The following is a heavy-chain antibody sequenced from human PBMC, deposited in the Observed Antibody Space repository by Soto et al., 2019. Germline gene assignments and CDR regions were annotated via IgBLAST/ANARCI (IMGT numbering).Heavy chain of an antibody. V-gene: IGHV3-23*01. J-gene: IGHJ3*02. CDR1: GFTFSSCA. Sequence: EVQLLESGGGLVQPGGSLRLSCAASGFTFSSCAMSWVRQAPGKGLDWVSGISSSGGTTYYADSVKGRFTISRDNSKNXXYLQMNSLRAEDTAVYYCAKTKLHSSSWSYDAFDIWGQGTMVTVSS. D-gene: IGHD6-13*01. CDR3: AKTKLHSSSWSYDAFDI. CDR2: ISSSGGTT.